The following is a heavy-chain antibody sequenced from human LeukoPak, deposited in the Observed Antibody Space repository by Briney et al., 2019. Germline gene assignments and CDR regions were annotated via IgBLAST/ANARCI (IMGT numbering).Heavy chain of an antibody. CDR1: GFTFSDYY. CDR3: AKDGDTGTAYYYYYMDV. CDR2: ISSSGSTI. V-gene: IGHV3-11*04. J-gene: IGHJ6*03. D-gene: IGHD1-7*01. Sequence: PGGSLRLSCAASGFTFSDYYMSWIRQAPGKGLEWVSYISSSGSTIYYADSVKGRFTISRDNAKNSLYLQMNGLRAEDTAVYYCAKDGDTGTAYYYYYMDVWGKGTTVTVSS.